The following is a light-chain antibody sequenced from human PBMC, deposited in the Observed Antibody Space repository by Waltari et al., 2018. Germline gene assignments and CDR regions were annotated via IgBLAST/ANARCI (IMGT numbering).Light chain of an antibody. CDR2: YAN. Sequence: IQMSQSPSSLSASVGDRVTVTGRSSQYISTHLNWFQQKPGEAPKLLIYYANRLLRGIPPRFSGSGVGTEFSLTISNLQPEDFGTYYCHQGNIYPYSFGQGTKVEIK. V-gene: IGKV1-17*02. CDR3: HQGNIYPYS. J-gene: IGKJ2*03. CDR1: QYISTH.